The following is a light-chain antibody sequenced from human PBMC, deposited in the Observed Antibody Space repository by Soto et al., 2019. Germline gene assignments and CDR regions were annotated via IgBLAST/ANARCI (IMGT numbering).Light chain of an antibody. CDR1: QNISVW. Sequence: DIQMTQSPSTLSASVGDGVTITCRASQNISVWLAWYQQRPGKAPKFLIYDASSLETGVPSRFSGSGSVTEFTLTIRSLQPDDFATDYCQQYDSSSPTFGQGTKLEIK. CDR2: DAS. J-gene: IGKJ2*01. V-gene: IGKV1-5*01. CDR3: QQYDSSSPT.